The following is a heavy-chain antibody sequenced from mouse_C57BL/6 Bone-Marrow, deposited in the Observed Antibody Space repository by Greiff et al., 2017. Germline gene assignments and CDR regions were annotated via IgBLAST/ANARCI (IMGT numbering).Heavy chain of an antibody. CDR2: IDPNSGGT. Sequence: QVQLQQPGAELVKPGASVKLSCKASGYTFTSYWMHWVKQRPGRGLEWIGRIDPNSGGTKYNEKFKSKATLTVDKHSSTAYMQLCSQTSEDSAVYYCTSGGLRRAYYAMDYWGQGTSVTVSS. J-gene: IGHJ4*01. CDR3: TSGGLRRAYYAMDY. V-gene: IGHV1-72*01. CDR1: GYTFTSYW. D-gene: IGHD2-2*01.